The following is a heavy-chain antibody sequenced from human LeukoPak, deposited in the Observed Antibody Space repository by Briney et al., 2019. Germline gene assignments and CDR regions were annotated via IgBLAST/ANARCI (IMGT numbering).Heavy chain of an antibody. D-gene: IGHD3-22*01. CDR2: INWNGGSP. CDR1: GFTFDDYG. V-gene: IGHV3-20*04. J-gene: IGHJ3*02. Sequence: PGGSLRLSCAASGFTFDDYGMSWVRQAPGKGLEWVSGINWNGGSPGYADSVKGRFTISRANAQNSMYLQMSSLRAEDTAVYYCARARTNYYYDSSGYYRDAFDIWGQGTMVTVSS. CDR3: ARARTNYYYDSSGYYRDAFDI.